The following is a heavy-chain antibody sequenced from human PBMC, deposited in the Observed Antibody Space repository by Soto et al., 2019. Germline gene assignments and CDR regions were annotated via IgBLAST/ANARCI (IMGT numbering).Heavy chain of an antibody. D-gene: IGHD3-10*01. Sequence: PGGSLRLSCAASGFTFSDYAMTWVRQAPGKGLEWVSAISTSGGTYYADSAKGRFTISRDKSKNTVYLQMNSLRAEDTAIYYCGRDYLRASDHWGQGTLVTVSS. CDR1: GFTFSDYA. J-gene: IGHJ4*02. V-gene: IGHV3-23*01. CDR3: GRDYLRASDH. CDR2: ISTSGGT.